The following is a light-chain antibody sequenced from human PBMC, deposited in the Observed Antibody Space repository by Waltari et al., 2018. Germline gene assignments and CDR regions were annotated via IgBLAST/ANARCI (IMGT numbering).Light chain of an antibody. V-gene: IGKV3-20*01. CDR3: QQYGYTLWT. CDR2: SAS. J-gene: IGKJ1*01. Sequence: EIVLTQSPGPLSLSPGERATLSCRASQTISNSHLAWYQQKPGQAPRLLIYSASSRATGIPDRFSGSGSGTDFTLTISRLEPEDLGVYYCQQYGYTLWTFGQGTKVEIK. CDR1: QTISNSH.